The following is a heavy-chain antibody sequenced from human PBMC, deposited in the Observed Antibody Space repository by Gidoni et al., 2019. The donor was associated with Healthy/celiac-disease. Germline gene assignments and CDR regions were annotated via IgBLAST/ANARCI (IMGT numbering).Heavy chain of an antibody. CDR3: ARDHGNWFDP. Sequence: QVQLVESGGGVVPPWRSLRPSCAAPGFTLSSYAMHWVRQAPGKGLEWVAVISYDGSNKYYADSVKGRFTISRDNSKNTLYLQMNSLRAEDTAVYYCARDHGNWFDPWGQGTLVTVSS. J-gene: IGHJ5*02. V-gene: IGHV3-30*04. CDR1: GFTLSSYA. CDR2: ISYDGSNK.